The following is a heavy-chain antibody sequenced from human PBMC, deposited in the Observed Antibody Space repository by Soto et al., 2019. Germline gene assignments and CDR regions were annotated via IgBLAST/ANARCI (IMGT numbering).Heavy chain of an antibody. CDR1: GFTFDDYA. J-gene: IGHJ4*02. V-gene: IGHV3-9*01. D-gene: IGHD3-10*01. CDR2: ISWNSGSI. CDR3: AKEGTYYGSGSYYKPTAPFDY. Sequence: EVQLVESGGGLVQPGRSLRLSCAASGFTFDDYAMHWVRQAPGKGLEWVSGISWNSGSIGYADSVKGRFTISRDNAKNSLYLQMNSLRAEDTALYYCAKEGTYYGSGSYYKPTAPFDYWGQGTLVTVSS.